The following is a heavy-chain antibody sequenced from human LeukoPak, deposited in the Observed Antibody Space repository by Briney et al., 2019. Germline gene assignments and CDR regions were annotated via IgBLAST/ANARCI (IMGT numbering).Heavy chain of an antibody. CDR1: GFTFSSYS. Sequence: GGSLRLSCAASGFTFSSYSMNWVRQAPGKGLEWVSSISSSSSYIYYADSVKGRFTISRDNAKNSPYLQMNSLRAEDTAVYYCARDRGSGPIDYWGQGTLVTVSS. J-gene: IGHJ4*02. V-gene: IGHV3-21*01. CDR2: ISSSSSYI. CDR3: ARDRGSGPIDY. D-gene: IGHD3-10*01.